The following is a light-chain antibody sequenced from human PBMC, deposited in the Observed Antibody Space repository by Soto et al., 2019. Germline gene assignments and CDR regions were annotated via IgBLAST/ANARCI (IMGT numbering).Light chain of an antibody. J-gene: IGLJ1*01. CDR1: SSDVGSYNL. V-gene: IGLV2-23*02. Sequence: QSVLTQSASVSGSPGQSITISCTGTSSDVGSYNLVSWYQQHPGKAPKLMIYEVSKRPSVVSNRFSGSKSGNTASLTISGLQPEDEADYYCCSYAGSSTPLIFGTGTKLTVL. CDR3: CSYAGSSTPLI. CDR2: EVS.